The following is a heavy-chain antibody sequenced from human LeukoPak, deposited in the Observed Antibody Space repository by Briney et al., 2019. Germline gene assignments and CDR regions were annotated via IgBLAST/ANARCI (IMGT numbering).Heavy chain of an antibody. Sequence: GRSLRLSCAASGFSFSSYGMPWVRQAPGKGLEWVAFISYDGSNKYHADSVKGRFTISRDNSKNTLYLQMNSLRVEDTAVYYCAKGGIPDDPWGQGTLVTVSS. CDR3: AKGGIPDDP. D-gene: IGHD2-21*01. CDR1: GFSFSSYG. CDR2: ISYDGSNK. V-gene: IGHV3-30*18. J-gene: IGHJ5*02.